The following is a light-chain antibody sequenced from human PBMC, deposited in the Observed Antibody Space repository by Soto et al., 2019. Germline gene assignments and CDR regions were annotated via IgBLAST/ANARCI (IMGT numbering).Light chain of an antibody. J-gene: IGKJ1*01. Sequence: DIQMTQSPSTLSASVGVRATITCRASETVYRWVAWYQQKPGKAPELLIYDVSTFESVVPSRFSGSGSGTESTITISRLQPEDLASYYWQQYKSYWTFGQGTKEEIK. CDR3: QQYKSYWT. V-gene: IGKV1-5*01. CDR2: DVS. CDR1: ETVYRW.